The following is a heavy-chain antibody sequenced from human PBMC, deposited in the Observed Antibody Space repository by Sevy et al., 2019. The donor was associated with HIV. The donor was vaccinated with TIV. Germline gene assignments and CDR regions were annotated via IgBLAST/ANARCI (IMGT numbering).Heavy chain of an antibody. Sequence: GGSLRLSCAASGFTFDDYTMNWVRQAPGKGLEWVSGISRSSGNIAYADSVEGRFTISRDNAKNSLYLQMNSLRIEDTALYYCVKDRSGSYSFDYWGQGTLVTVSS. CDR1: GFTFDDYT. CDR2: ISRSSGNI. V-gene: IGHV3-9*01. CDR3: VKDRSGSYSFDY. J-gene: IGHJ4*02. D-gene: IGHD1-26*01.